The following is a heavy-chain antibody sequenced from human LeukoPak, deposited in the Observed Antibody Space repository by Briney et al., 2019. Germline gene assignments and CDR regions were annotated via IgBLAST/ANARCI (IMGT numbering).Heavy chain of an antibody. Sequence: SQTLSLTCTVSVDSISRGSYYWSSIWQPAGKGLEWIGRIYTSGSTNYNPSLKSRVTISVDTSKNQFSLKLSSVTAADTAVYYCARDKGNYDYFDYWGQGTLVTVSS. CDR1: VDSISRGSYY. D-gene: IGHD1-7*01. CDR3: ARDKGNYDYFDY. J-gene: IGHJ4*02. V-gene: IGHV4-61*02. CDR2: IYTSGST.